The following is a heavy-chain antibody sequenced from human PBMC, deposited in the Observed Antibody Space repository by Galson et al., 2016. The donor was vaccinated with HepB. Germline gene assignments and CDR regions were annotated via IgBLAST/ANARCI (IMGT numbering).Heavy chain of an antibody. CDR1: GFTFSNYG. Sequence: SLRLSCAASGFTFSNYGMHWVRQAPGKGLEWVAADSMDGRRKFYADSVKGRFTTSRDNSNSMLFLQMSSLRADDTAVYYWSRRHEYCPPVGCSVDYWGQGTLVSVSS. D-gene: IGHD3-10*02. CDR2: DSMDGRRK. V-gene: IGHV3-30*03. J-gene: IGHJ4*02. CDR3: SRRHEYCPPVGCSVDY.